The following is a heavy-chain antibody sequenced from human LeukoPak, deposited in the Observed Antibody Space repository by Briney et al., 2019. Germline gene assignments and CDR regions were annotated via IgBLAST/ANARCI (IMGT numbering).Heavy chain of an antibody. D-gene: IGHD2-2*01. CDR2: INHRGSA. CDR3: TRGGRGVPTARRFKPGNWFDP. V-gene: IGHV4-34*01. Sequence: SETLSLTCAAYGGPFSDYYWSWIRQSPGKGLEWIGEINHRGSANYNSSFNSRVTMAVDTSKKQFSLRMRSVTAADTAVYYCTRGGRGVPTARRFKPGNWFDPWGRGTPVTVSS. J-gene: IGHJ5*02. CDR1: GGPFSDYY.